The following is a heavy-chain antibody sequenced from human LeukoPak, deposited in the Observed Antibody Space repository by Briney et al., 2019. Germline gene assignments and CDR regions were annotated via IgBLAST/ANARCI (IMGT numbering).Heavy chain of an antibody. CDR1: GYTFTGYD. V-gene: IGHV1-2*02. CDR2: INPNSGDT. CDR3: AAISYNWNGSWFDP. J-gene: IGHJ5*02. Sequence: ASVKVSCKASGYTFTGYDIHWVRQAPGQLLECLGLINPNSGDTNYAQKFQGRVTMTRDTSISTDYMELSRLRSDDTAVYYCAAISYNWNGSWFDPWGQGALVTVSS. D-gene: IGHD1-1*01.